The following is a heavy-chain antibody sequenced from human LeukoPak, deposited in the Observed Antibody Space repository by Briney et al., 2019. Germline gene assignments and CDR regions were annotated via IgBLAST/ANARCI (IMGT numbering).Heavy chain of an antibody. D-gene: IGHD3-10*01. Sequence: GGSLRLSCAASGFTLSSYAMSWVRQAPGKGLEWVSAISGSGGSTYYADSVKGRFTISRDNSKNTLYLQMNSLRAEDTAVYYCAKEGYYGSGSYYIELDYWGQGTLVTVSS. J-gene: IGHJ4*02. CDR2: ISGSGGST. CDR3: AKEGYYGSGSYYIELDY. CDR1: GFTLSSYA. V-gene: IGHV3-23*01.